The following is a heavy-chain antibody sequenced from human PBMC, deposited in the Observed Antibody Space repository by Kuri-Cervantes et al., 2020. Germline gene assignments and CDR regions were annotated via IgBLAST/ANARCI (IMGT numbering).Heavy chain of an antibody. CDR3: ARSLEVWGSYRNAFDI. Sequence: GGSLRLSCAASGFTFSSYDMHWVRQATGKGLEWVSAIGTAGDTYYPGSVKGRFTISRENAKNTLYLQMNSLRAEDTAVYYCARSLEVWGSYRNAFDIWGQGTMVTVS. CDR1: GFTFSSYD. V-gene: IGHV3-13*01. J-gene: IGHJ3*02. CDR2: IGTAGDT. D-gene: IGHD3-16*01.